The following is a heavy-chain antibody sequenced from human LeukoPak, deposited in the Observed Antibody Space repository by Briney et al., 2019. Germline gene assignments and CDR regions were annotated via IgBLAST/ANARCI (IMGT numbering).Heavy chain of an antibody. Sequence: SETLSLTCAVYGGSFSGYYWSWTRQPPGKGLEWIGEINHSGSTNYNPSLKSRVTISVDTSKNQFSLKLSSVTAADTAVYYCARMLGGVVAATFDYWGQGTLVTVSS. D-gene: IGHD3-16*01. V-gene: IGHV4-34*01. J-gene: IGHJ4*02. CDR2: INHSGST. CDR3: ARMLGGVVAATFDY. CDR1: GGSFSGYY.